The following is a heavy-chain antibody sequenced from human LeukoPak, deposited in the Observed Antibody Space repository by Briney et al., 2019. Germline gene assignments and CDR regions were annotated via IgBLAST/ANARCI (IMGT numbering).Heavy chain of an antibody. CDR3: ARLPGIAAV. D-gene: IGHD6-13*01. Sequence: SETLSLTCTVSGGSISSYYWSWIRQPAGKGLEWIGRIYTSGSTAYNPSLKSRVTISIDTSNNRFSLNLTSVTAADTAVYYCARLPGIAAVWGQGTLVIVSS. CDR1: GGSISSYY. CDR2: IYTSGST. V-gene: IGHV4-4*07. J-gene: IGHJ1*01.